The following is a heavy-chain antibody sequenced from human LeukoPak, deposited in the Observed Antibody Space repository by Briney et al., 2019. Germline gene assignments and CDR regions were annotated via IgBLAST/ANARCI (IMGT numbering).Heavy chain of an antibody. CDR2: IWYDGSKI. D-gene: IGHD1-26*01. V-gene: IGHV3-33*01. CDR3: AREGSGSYDFDY. J-gene: IGHJ4*02. Sequence: GGSLRLSCAASGFTFSSYGMHWVRQAPGKGLEWVAVIWYDGSKIYYADSVKGRFTISRDNSKLYLQMNRLRAEDTAVYYCAREGSGSYDFDYWGQGTLVTVSS. CDR1: GFTFSSYG.